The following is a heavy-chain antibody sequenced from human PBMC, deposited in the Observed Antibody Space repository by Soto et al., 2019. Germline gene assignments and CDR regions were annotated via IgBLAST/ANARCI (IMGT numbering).Heavy chain of an antibody. Sequence: ASVKVSCKLSGSTLTDFSMHWVRQAPGKGLEWMGLFDPEDGVTVYAQNLQGRVTMTEDTATDTAYMELNSLTFEDTAVYYCARAGAPRYGYSYGMDVWGQGTTVTVSS. CDR3: ARAGAPRYGYSYGMDV. V-gene: IGHV1-24*01. CDR2: FDPEDGVT. J-gene: IGHJ6*02. D-gene: IGHD5-18*01. CDR1: GSTLTDFS.